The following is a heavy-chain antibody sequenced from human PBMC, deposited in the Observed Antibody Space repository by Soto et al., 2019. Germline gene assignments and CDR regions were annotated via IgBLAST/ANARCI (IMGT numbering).Heavy chain of an antibody. J-gene: IGHJ4*02. Sequence: LSLTCTVSGGSISSGDYYWSWIRQPPGKGLEWIGYIYYSGSTYYNPSLKSRVTISVDTSKNQFSLKLSSVTAADTAVYYCAREFRAYCTNGVCYNVFDYWGQGTLVTVSS. V-gene: IGHV4-30-4*01. CDR3: AREFRAYCTNGVCYNVFDY. D-gene: IGHD2-8*01. CDR1: GGSISSGDYY. CDR2: IYYSGST.